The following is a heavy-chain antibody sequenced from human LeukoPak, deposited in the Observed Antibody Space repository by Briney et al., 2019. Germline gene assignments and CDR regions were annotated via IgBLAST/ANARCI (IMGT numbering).Heavy chain of an antibody. CDR3: AKGGQLPRGQYYYDSSGYYFDDY. D-gene: IGHD3-22*01. CDR1: GFTFSSYA. V-gene: IGHV3-23*01. Sequence: GGSLRLSCAASGFTFSSYAMSWVRQAPGKGLEWVSAISGSGGSTYYADSVKGRFTISRDNSKNTLYLQMNSLRAEDTAVYYCAKGGQLPRGQYYYDSSGYYFDDYWGQGTLVTVSS. J-gene: IGHJ4*02. CDR2: ISGSGGST.